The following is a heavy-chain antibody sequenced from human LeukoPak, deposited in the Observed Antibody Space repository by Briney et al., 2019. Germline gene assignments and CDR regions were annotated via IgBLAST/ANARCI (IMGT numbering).Heavy chain of an antibody. CDR1: GFTVSSNY. CDR2: IYSGGST. D-gene: IGHD6-19*01. J-gene: IGHJ4*02. V-gene: IGHV3-66*01. Sequence: PGGSLRLSCAASGFTVSSNYMGWVRQAPGKGLEWVSVIYSGGSTYYADSVKGRFTISRDISRNTLYLQMNSLRAEDTAVYYCARDSAVAGTFFWGQGTLVTVSS. CDR3: ARDSAVAGTFF.